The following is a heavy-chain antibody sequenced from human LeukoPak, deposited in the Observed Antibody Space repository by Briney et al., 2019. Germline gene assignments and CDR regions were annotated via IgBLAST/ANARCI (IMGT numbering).Heavy chain of an antibody. V-gene: IGHV3-43D*03. J-gene: IGHJ4*02. CDR1: GFTFDDYG. Sequence: GGSLRLSCAASGFTFDDYGMSWVRQAPGKGLEWVSLISWDGGSTYYADSVKGRFTISRDNSKNSLYLQMNSLRAEDTALYYCARRYCSGGSCPGAFDYWGQGTLVTVSS. D-gene: IGHD2-15*01. CDR3: ARRYCSGGSCPGAFDY. CDR2: ISWDGGST.